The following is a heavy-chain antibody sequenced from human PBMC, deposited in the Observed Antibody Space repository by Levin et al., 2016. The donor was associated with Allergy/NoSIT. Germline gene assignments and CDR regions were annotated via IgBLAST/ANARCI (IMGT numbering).Heavy chain of an antibody. J-gene: IGHJ4*02. Sequence: WVRQAPGQTFEWMGWINADNGDTFYSQKFQGRVTITKDTSATTAYMELSSLTSGDTAVYYCVRGEVWYGIFYFDFWGQGTLVTVSS. V-gene: IGHV1-3*01. D-gene: IGHD2-21*01. CDR3: VRGEVWYGIFYFDF. CDR2: INADNGDT.